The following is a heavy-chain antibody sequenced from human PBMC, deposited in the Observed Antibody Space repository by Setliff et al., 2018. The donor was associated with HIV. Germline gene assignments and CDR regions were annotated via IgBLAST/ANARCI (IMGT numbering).Heavy chain of an antibody. CDR3: ARSQPDTIFGVVTFDC. CDR1: GGSMSSSGPGYY. J-gene: IGHJ4*02. D-gene: IGHD3-3*01. V-gene: IGHV4-39*01. Sequence: SETLSLTCTVSGGSMSSSGPGYYWGWVRQTPGGGLEWIGSVYYRGRTYYNPSLKSRVTISVDASKNQLSLRLTSMAAADTAMYYCARSQPDTIFGVVTFDCWGQGKMVTVSS. CDR2: VYYRGRT.